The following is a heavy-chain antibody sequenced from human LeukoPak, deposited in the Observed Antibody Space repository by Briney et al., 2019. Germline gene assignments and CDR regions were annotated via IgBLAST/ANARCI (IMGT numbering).Heavy chain of an antibody. D-gene: IGHD2-8*01. J-gene: IGHJ6*03. CDR3: AKDRCSNGVGCYYYYMDV. V-gene: IGHV3-7*01. CDR2: IKQDGSEK. CDR1: GFTFSSYW. Sequence: GGSLRLSCAASGFTFSSYWMSWVRQAPGKGLEWVANIKQDGSEKYYVDSVKGRFTISRDNAKNSLCLQMNSLRAEDTAVYYCAKDRCSNGVGCYYYYMDVWGKGTTVTISS.